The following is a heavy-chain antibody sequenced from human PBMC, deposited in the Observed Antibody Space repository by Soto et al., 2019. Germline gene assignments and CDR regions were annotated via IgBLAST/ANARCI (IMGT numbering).Heavy chain of an antibody. CDR2: IFYTGNT. Sequence: SETLSLTCTVSGGSISNYYSSWIRQPPEKGLEWIGHIFYTGNTNFNPALESRVTISVDTSKNQFSLKLSSVTAADTAFYYCARDSGYNYGYFRWFDPWGQGTLVTVS. J-gene: IGHJ5*02. CDR1: GGSISNYY. D-gene: IGHD5-18*01. CDR3: ARDSGYNYGYFRWFDP. V-gene: IGHV4-59*01.